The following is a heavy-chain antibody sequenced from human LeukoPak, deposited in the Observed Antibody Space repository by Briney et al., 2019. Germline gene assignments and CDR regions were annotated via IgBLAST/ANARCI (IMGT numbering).Heavy chain of an antibody. D-gene: IGHD2-8*01. Sequence: SVTVSCTASGGTFTSYAISWVRQAPGQGHEWMGGIIPIFGTANYAQKFQGRVTITADESTSTAYMELSSLRSEDTAVYYCARVRARVLMVYAISGHFDYWGQGTLVTVSS. J-gene: IGHJ4*02. CDR1: GGTFTSYA. V-gene: IGHV1-69*13. CDR2: IIPIFGTA. CDR3: ARVRARVLMVYAISGHFDY.